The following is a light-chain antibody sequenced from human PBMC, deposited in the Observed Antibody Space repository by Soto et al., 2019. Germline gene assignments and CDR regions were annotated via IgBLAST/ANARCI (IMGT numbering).Light chain of an antibody. Sequence: IQLTQSPSSLSASVGDRVTITCRASKGISTYLAWYQETPGKAPKLLISSASTLQSGVPSRFSGSGSGTDFTLTISSLQPEDSAIYYCEQLNSYPHTFGGGTKVEI. J-gene: IGKJ4*01. CDR2: SAS. V-gene: IGKV1-9*01. CDR3: EQLNSYPHT. CDR1: KGISTY.